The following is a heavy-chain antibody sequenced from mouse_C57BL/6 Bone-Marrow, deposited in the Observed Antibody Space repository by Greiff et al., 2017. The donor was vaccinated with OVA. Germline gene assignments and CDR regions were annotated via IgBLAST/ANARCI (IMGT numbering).Heavy chain of an antibody. CDR1: GYTFTDYY. Sequence: QVQLKESGAELVRPGASVKLSCKASGYTFTDYYISWVKQRPGQGLEWIARIYPGSGNIYYNEKFKGEATLTAEKSSSTAYMQLSILTSDDSAVYFCARSERLRDYFDYWGQGTTLTVSS. CDR3: ARSERLRDYFDY. V-gene: IGHV1-76*01. J-gene: IGHJ2*01. CDR2: IYPGSGNI. D-gene: IGHD2-2*01.